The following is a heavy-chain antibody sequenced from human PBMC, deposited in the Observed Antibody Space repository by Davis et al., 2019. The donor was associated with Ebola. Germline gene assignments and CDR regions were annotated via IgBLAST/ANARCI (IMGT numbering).Heavy chain of an antibody. Sequence: MPSETLSLTCTVSGGSISSSSYYWGWIRQPPGKGLEWIGNIHYRGTTSYNPSLESRVTISFDSSKNQFSLELTSVTAADTAVYFCVRPYGSLGATFDIWGQGTVVTVSS. J-gene: IGHJ3*02. CDR3: VRPYGSLGATFDI. V-gene: IGHV4-39*01. CDR2: IHYRGTT. CDR1: GGSISSSSYY. D-gene: IGHD3-10*01.